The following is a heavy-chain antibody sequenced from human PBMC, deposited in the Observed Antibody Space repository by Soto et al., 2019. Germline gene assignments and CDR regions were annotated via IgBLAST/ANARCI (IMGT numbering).Heavy chain of an antibody. CDR2: IYYSGST. CDR1: GGSISSYY. Sequence: QVQLQESGPGLVKPSETLSLTCTVSGGSISSYYWSWIRQPPGKGLEWIGYIYYSGSTNYNPSLKSRVTMSVDTSKNQFSLKLSSVTAADTAVYYCARKQQLGLVDYWGQGTLVTVSS. CDR3: ARKQQLGLVDY. V-gene: IGHV4-59*01. D-gene: IGHD6-13*01. J-gene: IGHJ4*02.